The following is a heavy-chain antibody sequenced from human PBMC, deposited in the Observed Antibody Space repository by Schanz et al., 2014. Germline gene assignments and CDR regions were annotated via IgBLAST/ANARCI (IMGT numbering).Heavy chain of an antibody. V-gene: IGHV1-18*01. J-gene: IGHJ6*02. Sequence: QVQLVQSGAEMKKPGSSVRVSCKASGGPLSSYPINWVRQAPGQGLEWMGWISAYNGNTNYAQKLQGRVTMTTDTSTSTAYMELRSLRSDDTAVYYCARDNLVSSSWYNYYGMDVWGQGTTVTVSS. CDR2: ISAYNGNT. CDR1: GGPLSSYP. CDR3: ARDNLVSSSWYNYYGMDV. D-gene: IGHD6-13*01.